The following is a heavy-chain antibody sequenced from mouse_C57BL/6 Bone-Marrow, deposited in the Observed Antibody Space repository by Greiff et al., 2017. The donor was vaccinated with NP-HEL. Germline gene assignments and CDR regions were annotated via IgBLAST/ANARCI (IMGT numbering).Heavy chain of an antibody. D-gene: IGHD3-3*01. Sequence: EVKLMESGGDLVKPGGSLKLSCAASGFTFSSYGMSWVRQTPDKRLEWVATISSGGSYTYYPDSVKGRFTISRDNAKKTLYLQMSSMKSEDTAMYYCEKPRGDYWGQGTTLTDSS. CDR2: ISSGGSYT. CDR3: EKPRGDY. J-gene: IGHJ2*01. CDR1: GFTFSSYG. V-gene: IGHV5-6*01.